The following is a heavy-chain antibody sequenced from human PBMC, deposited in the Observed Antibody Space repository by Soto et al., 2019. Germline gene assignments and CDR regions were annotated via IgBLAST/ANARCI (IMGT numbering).Heavy chain of an antibody. Sequence: QLLQSGGGLVQPGGSLTLSCAASGFTFGTTDMSWVRQAPGEGLEWVLTIDGSGGITYYADSVKGRFTISRDNSRNSVYLEMNSLRGDDTALYYGVKNSGWFNTWGQGALVPVSS. CDR1: GFTFGTTD. CDR2: IDGSGGIT. V-gene: IGHV3-23*01. CDR3: VKNSGWFNT. J-gene: IGHJ5*02. D-gene: IGHD3-10*01.